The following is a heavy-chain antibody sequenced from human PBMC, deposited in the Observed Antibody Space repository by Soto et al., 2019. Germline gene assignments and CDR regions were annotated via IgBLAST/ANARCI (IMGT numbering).Heavy chain of an antibody. Sequence: QVQLQESGPGLVKPSETLSLTCSVSGGSISSYYWSWIRQPPGKGLEWIGYIHYSGSTNYNPSLRSRVIISLDTSKNQFSLKLNSVTAADTAVYYCARFGGERQANLNPLFDYYYYYMDVWGKGTTVTVSS. D-gene: IGHD1-1*01. CDR2: IHYSGST. CDR1: GGSISSYY. CDR3: ARFGGERQANLNPLFDYYYYYMDV. J-gene: IGHJ6*03. V-gene: IGHV4-59*01.